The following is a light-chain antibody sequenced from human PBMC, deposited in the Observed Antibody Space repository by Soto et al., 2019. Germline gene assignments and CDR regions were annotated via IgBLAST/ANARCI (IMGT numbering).Light chain of an antibody. V-gene: IGLV3-21*02. CDR1: NIGSQS. Sequence: ELTQPPSVSVAPGQTARITCGGNNIGSQSVHWYQQKPGQAPVLVVYDDSDRPSGIPERFSGSNSGNTATLTISRVEAGDEADYYCQVWDSSSDSYWVFGGGTKLTVL. CDR3: QVWDSSSDSYWV. J-gene: IGLJ3*02. CDR2: DDS.